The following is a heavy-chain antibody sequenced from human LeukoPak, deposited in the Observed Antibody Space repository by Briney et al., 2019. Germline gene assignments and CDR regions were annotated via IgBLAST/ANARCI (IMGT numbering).Heavy chain of an antibody. CDR1: GYTFTSCD. CDR3: ARGYSYAYADF. Sequence: ASVKVSCKASGYTFTSCDINWVRQAPGQGLEWMGWINPNSGDTNYAQKFQGRVTMTRDTSISTAYMELSGLRSDDTAVYYCARGYSYAYADFWGQGTLVTVSS. CDR2: INPNSGDT. V-gene: IGHV1-2*02. J-gene: IGHJ4*02. D-gene: IGHD5-18*01.